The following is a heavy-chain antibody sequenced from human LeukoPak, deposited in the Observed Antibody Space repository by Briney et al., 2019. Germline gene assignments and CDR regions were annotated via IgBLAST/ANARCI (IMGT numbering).Heavy chain of an antibody. V-gene: IGHV5-51*01. CDR3: ARRSLEMATIGDYYFDY. J-gene: IGHJ4*02. CDR2: IYPGDSDT. CDR1: GYSFTSYW. Sequence: GESLKISCKGSGYSFTSYWIGWVRQMPGKGLEWMGIIYPGDSDTRYSPSFQGQVTISADKSISTAYLQWSSLKASDTAMYYCARRSLEMATIGDYYFDYWGRGTLVTVSS. D-gene: IGHD5-24*01.